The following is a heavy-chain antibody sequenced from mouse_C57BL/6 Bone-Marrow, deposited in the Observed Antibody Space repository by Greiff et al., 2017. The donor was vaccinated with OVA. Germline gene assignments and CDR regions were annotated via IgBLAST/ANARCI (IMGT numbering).Heavy chain of an antibody. J-gene: IGHJ2*01. CDR1: GYTFTSYW. Sequence: QVHVKQPGAELVKPGASVKMSCKASGYTFTSYWITWVKQRPGQGLAWIGDIYPGSGSTNYNEKFKSKATLTVDTSSGTAYMQLSSLTSEDSAVYYCARRGIPFNYWGQGTTLTVSS. CDR3: ARRGIPFNY. V-gene: IGHV1-55*01. CDR2: IYPGSGST.